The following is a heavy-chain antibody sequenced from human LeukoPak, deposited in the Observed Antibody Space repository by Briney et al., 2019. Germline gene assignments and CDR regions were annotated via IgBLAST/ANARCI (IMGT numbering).Heavy chain of an antibody. D-gene: IGHD3-22*01. CDR2: ISGSGGST. Sequence: GGSLRLSCAASGFTFSSYAMSWIRQAPGKGLEWVSAISGSGGSTYYADSVKGRFTISRDNSKNTLYLQMNSLRAEDTAVYYCAKGRRITMIVVVMSSDYWGQGTLVTVSS. CDR1: GFTFSSYA. J-gene: IGHJ4*02. V-gene: IGHV3-23*01. CDR3: AKGRRITMIVVVMSSDY.